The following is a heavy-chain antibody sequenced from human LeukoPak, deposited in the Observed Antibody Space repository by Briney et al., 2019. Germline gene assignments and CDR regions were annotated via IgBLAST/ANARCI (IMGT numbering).Heavy chain of an antibody. D-gene: IGHD6-25*01. CDR3: ARVSPKRRYYGMDV. CDR2: IGTAGDT. Sequence: GSLRLSCAASGFTFSSYDMHWVRQATGKGLEWVSAIGTAGDTYYPGSVKGRFTISRENAKNSLYLQMNSLRAGDTAVYYCARVSPKRRYYGMDVWGQGTTVTVSS. CDR1: GFTFSSYD. V-gene: IGHV3-13*01. J-gene: IGHJ6*02.